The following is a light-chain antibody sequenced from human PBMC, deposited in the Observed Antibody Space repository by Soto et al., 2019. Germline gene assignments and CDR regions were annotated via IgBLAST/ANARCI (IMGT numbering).Light chain of an antibody. CDR3: CSYAGSSTWV. J-gene: IGLJ1*01. Sequence: QSALTQPASVSGSPGQSITISCTGTSSDVGSYNFVSWYQQHPGKAPKVMIYEGSKRPSGVSNRFSGSKSGNTASLTISGLQAEDEADYYCCSYAGSSTWVFGTGTKPPS. CDR1: SSDVGSYNF. V-gene: IGLV2-23*01. CDR2: EGS.